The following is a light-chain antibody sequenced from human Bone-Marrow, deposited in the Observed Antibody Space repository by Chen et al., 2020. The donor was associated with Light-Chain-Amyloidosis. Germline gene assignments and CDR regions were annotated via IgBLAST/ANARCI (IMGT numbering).Light chain of an antibody. Sequence: HSVLTHPPSVSGAPGQRVTNTGTRESSNIGAGYDVHWYQQLPGSAPNLLIHGYNNRPSGVPDRFSGSKSGTSASLAIIGLQAEDEADYYCQSHDSSLSDYVVFGGGTKLTVL. CDR3: QSHDSSLSDYVV. V-gene: IGLV1-40*01. CDR2: GYN. CDR1: SSNIGAGYD. J-gene: IGLJ2*01.